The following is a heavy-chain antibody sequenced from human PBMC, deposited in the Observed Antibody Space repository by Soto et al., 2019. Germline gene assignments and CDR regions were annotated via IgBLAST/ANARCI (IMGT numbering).Heavy chain of an antibody. J-gene: IGHJ3*01. CDR1: GFTFGNYG. CDR3: AKGFIVVVTVLRPDDAFDV. Sequence: EVQLLESGGGLGQPGGSLRLSCAASGFTFGNYGMNWVRQAPGKGLEWVSGISGGGGSTYYADSVKGRFTISRDPSKNTVFLEMNSLRPEDTAVYYCAKGFIVVVTVLRPDDAFDVWGQGTLVTVSS. V-gene: IGHV3-23*01. D-gene: IGHD2-21*02. CDR2: ISGGGGST.